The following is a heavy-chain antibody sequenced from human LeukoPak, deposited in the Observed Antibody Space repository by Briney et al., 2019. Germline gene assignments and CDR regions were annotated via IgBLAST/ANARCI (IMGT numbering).Heavy chain of an antibody. CDR3: ARRHTLTTRRDPYYFDY. V-gene: IGHV5-51*01. CDR1: GYNFTNYW. D-gene: IGHD4-11*01. Sequence: GESLKISCKGSGYNFTNYWIGWVRQMPGKGLEWMGIIFPVDSDTRYSPAFEGQVTISADKSISTAYLQWSSLKASDTAMYYSARRHTLTTRRDPYYFDYWGQGTLVTVSS. CDR2: IFPVDSDT. J-gene: IGHJ4*02.